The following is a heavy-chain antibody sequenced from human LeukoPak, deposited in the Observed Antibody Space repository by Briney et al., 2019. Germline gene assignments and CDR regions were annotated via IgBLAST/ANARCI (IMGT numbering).Heavy chain of an antibody. CDR3: ARRRDNWNYPDAFDI. CDR2: IYHSGST. J-gene: IGHJ3*02. D-gene: IGHD1-7*01. CDR1: GGSISSGGYS. V-gene: IGHV4-30-2*01. Sequence: SETLSLTCAVSGGSISSGGYSWNWIRQPPGKGLEWIGYIYHSGSTYYNPSLKSRVTISVDRSKNQFSLKLSSVTAADTAVYYCARRRDNWNYPDAFDIWGQGTMVTVSS.